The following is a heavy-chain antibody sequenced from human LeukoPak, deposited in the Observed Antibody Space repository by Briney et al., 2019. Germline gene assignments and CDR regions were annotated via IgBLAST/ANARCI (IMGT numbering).Heavy chain of an antibody. CDR1: GGSFSGYY. J-gene: IGHJ5*02. D-gene: IGHD2-2*01. CDR3: ARGAIVVVPAATRGKYNWFDP. CDR2: INHIGST. Sequence: PSETLSLTCAVYGGSFSGYYWSWIRQPPGKGLEWIGEINHIGSTNYNPSLKSRVTISVDTSKNQFSLKLSSVTAADTAVYYCARGAIVVVPAATRGKYNWFDPWGQGTLVTVSS. V-gene: IGHV4-34*01.